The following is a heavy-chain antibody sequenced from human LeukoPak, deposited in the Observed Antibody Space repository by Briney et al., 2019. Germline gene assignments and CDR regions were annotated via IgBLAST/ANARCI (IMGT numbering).Heavy chain of an antibody. CDR3: ASHASSGYSHFDY. CDR1: GGSISNCY. D-gene: IGHD3-22*01. V-gene: IGHV4-59*01. CDR2: MYYSGST. Sequence: PSETLSLTCTVSGGSISNCYWSWIRQPPGKGLEWIGYMYYSGSTNYNPSLKSRVTISVDTSKNQFSLKLSSVIAADTAVYYCASHASSGYSHFDYWGQGTLVTVSS. J-gene: IGHJ4*02.